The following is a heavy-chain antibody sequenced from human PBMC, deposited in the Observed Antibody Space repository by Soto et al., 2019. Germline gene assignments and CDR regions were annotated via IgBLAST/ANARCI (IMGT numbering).Heavy chain of an antibody. V-gene: IGHV4-34*01. Sequence: KTSETLSLTCAVYGGSFSGYYLSWIRQPPGKGLEWIGEINHSGSTNYNPSLKSRVTISVDTSKNQFSLKLSSVTAADTAVYYCARGEELRYYYYGMDVWGQGTTVTVSS. J-gene: IGHJ6*02. D-gene: IGHD1-26*01. CDR2: INHSGST. CDR1: GGSFSGYY. CDR3: ARGEELRYYYYGMDV.